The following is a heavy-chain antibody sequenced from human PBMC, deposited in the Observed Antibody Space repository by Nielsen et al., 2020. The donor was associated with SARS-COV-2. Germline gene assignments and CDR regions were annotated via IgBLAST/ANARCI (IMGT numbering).Heavy chain of an antibody. CDR2: IYYSGST. Sequence: SETLSLTCTVSGGSISSSSYYWGWIRQPPGKGLEWIGSIYYSGSTYYNPSLKSRVTISVDTSKNQFSLKLSSVTAADTAVYYCARGAYYYGSGSYLNNWFDPWGQGTLVTVSS. J-gene: IGHJ5*02. V-gene: IGHV4-39*01. D-gene: IGHD3-10*01. CDR3: ARGAYYYGSGSYLNNWFDP. CDR1: GGSISSSSYY.